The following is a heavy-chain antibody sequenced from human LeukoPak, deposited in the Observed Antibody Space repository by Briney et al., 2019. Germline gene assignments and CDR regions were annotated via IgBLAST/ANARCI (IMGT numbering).Heavy chain of an antibody. CDR2: IYHSGST. V-gene: IGHV4-4*02. J-gene: IGHJ4*02. CDR1: GFTFSSYSM. Sequence: GSLRLSCAASGFTFSSYSMNWVRQPPRKGREWIGEIYHSGSTNYNPSLKSRVTISVDKSKNQFSLKLSSVTAADTAVYYCARDGGGYDGGFDYWGQGTLVTVSS. D-gene: IGHD5-12*01. CDR3: ARDGGGYDGGFDY.